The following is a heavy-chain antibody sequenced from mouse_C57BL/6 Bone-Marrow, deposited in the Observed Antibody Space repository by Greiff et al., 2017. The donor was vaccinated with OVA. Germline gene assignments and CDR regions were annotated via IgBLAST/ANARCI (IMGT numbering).Heavy chain of an antibody. CDR2: IYPGDGDT. CDR1: GYAFSSYW. J-gene: IGHJ2*01. V-gene: IGHV1-80*01. D-gene: IGHD1-1*01. Sequence: VQLQQSGAELVKPGASVKISCKASGYAFSSYWMNWVKQRPGQGLEWIGQIYPGDGDTNYNGKFKGKATLTADKSSSTAYMQLSSLTSEDSAVYFCARGGVWTTVEDYWGQGTTLTVSS. CDR3: ARGGVWTTVEDY.